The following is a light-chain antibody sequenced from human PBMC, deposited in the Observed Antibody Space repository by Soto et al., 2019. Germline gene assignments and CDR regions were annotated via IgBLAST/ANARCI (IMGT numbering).Light chain of an antibody. CDR3: MLYLGGGLVV. V-gene: IGLV8-61*01. J-gene: IGLJ2*01. CDR2: STN. CDR1: SGSVSTTYY. Sequence: QTVVTQEPSFSVSPGGTVTLTCGLTSGSVSTTYYPSWYQQTPGQAPRTLIYSTNIRSSGVPDRFSGSILGNKAALTITGAQPDDESYYHCMLYLGGGLVVFGGGTKLTVL.